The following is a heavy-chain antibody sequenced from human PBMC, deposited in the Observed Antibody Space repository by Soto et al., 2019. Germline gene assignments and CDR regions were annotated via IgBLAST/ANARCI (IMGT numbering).Heavy chain of an antibody. J-gene: IGHJ4*02. V-gene: IGHV3-30-3*01. D-gene: IGHD6-6*01. CDR1: GFTFSSDA. Sequence: QVQLVESGGGVVQPGRSLRLSCAASGFTFSSDAMHWVRQAPGKGLEWVAVISYDGSNKYYADSVKGRFTISRDNSKNTLYQQMNSLRAEDTAVYYCARLGGYSSSSVDYWGQGTLVTVSS. CDR3: ARLGGYSSSSVDY. CDR2: ISYDGSNK.